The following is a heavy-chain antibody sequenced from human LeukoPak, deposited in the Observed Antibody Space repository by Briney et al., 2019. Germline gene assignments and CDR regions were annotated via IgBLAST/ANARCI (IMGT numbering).Heavy chain of an antibody. V-gene: IGHV4-38-2*02. D-gene: IGHD3-9*01. CDR3: AATPSDILTGYYLDAFDI. CDR1: GYSISNGYY. CDR2: IYHSGST. J-gene: IGHJ3*02. Sequence: SETLSLTCTVSGYSISNGYYWGWVRQPPGKGLEWIGSIYHSGSTYYNPSLKSRVTMSVDTSKNQFSLKLSSVTAADTAVYYCAATPSDILTGYYLDAFDIWGQGTMVTVSS.